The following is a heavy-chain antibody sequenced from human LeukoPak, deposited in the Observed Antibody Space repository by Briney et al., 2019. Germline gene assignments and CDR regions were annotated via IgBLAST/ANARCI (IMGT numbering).Heavy chain of an antibody. CDR2: IYYSGST. V-gene: IGHV4-59*01. D-gene: IGHD3-9*01. CDR1: GGSISSYY. CDR3: ARLTGYYPYYFDY. Sequence: SETLSLTCTVSGGSISSYYWSWIRQPPGKGLEWIGYIYYSGSTNYNPSLKSRVTISVDTSKNQFSLKLSSVTAADTAVYYCARLTGYYPYYFDYWGQGTLVIVSS. J-gene: IGHJ4*02.